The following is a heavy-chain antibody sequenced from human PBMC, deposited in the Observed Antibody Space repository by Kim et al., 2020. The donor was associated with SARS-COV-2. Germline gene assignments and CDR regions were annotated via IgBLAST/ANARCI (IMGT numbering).Heavy chain of an antibody. CDR1: GFTFSSYG. CDR3: ARDNRSHYYDFWSGYYTG. CDR2: IWYDGSNK. Sequence: GGSLRLSCAASGFTFSSYGMHWVRQAPGKGLEWVAVIWYDGSNKYYADSVKGRFTISGDNSKNTLYLQMNSLRAEDTAVYYCARDNRSHYYDFWSGYYTGWGQGTLVTVSS. V-gene: IGHV3-33*01. D-gene: IGHD3-3*01. J-gene: IGHJ4*02.